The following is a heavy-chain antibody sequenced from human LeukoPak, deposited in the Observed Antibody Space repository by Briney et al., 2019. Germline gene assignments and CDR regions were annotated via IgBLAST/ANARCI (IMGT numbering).Heavy chain of an antibody. D-gene: IGHD4-11*01. CDR3: ARLGYSNKQASPFDY. CDR1: GGSISSYY. Sequence: SETLSLTCTVSGGSISSYYWSWIRQPPGKGLEWIGYIYYSGSTNYNPSLKSRVTISVDTSKNQFSLKLSSVTAADMAVYYCARLGYSNKQASPFDYWGQGTLVTVSS. CDR2: IYYSGST. V-gene: IGHV4-59*08. J-gene: IGHJ4*02.